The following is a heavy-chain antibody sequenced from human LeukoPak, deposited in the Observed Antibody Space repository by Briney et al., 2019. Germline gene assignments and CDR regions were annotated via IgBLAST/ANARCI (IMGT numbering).Heavy chain of an antibody. CDR1: GFTFSSYA. Sequence: GGSLRLSCAASGFTFSSYAMSWVRQAPGKGLEWVSAISGSGGSTYYADSVKGRFTISRDNSKNTLYLQMNSLRAEDTAVYYCAKDLEGNYYENYDAFDIWGQGTMVTVSS. V-gene: IGHV3-23*01. J-gene: IGHJ3*02. D-gene: IGHD1-26*01. CDR3: AKDLEGNYYENYDAFDI. CDR2: ISGSGGST.